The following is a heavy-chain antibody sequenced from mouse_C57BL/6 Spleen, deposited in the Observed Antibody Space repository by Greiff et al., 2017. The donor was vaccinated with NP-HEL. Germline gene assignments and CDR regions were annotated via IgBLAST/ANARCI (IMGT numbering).Heavy chain of an antibody. CDR2: INPNNGGT. J-gene: IGHJ2*01. V-gene: IGHV1-26*01. CDR3: ARPYNGGDY. CDR1: GYTFTDYY. D-gene: IGHD1-2*01. Sequence: EVQLQQSGPELVKPGASVKISCKASGYTFTDYYMNWVKQSHGQSLEWIGDINPNNGGTSYNQKFKGKATLTVDKSSSTAYMELRSLTSEDAAVYYCARPYNGGDYWGQGTTLTVSS.